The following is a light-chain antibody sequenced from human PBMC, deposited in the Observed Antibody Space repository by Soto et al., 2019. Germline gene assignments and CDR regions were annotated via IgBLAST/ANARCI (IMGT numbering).Light chain of an antibody. CDR1: SSDVGAYNY. J-gene: IGLJ1*01. CDR2: DVS. V-gene: IGLV2-14*01. CDR3: SSYACATTYD. Sequence: YVLTQPASVSGSPGQSITISCTGTSSDVGAYNYDSWYQQYPGEAPKVIIYDVSHRHAGVSDRFFASKSGPTASLTVSGLLTQNKADYYCSSYACATTYDFQTGPDVPVL.